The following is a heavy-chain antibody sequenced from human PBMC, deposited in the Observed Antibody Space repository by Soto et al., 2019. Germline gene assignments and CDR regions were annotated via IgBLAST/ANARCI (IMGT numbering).Heavy chain of an antibody. V-gene: IGHV3-23*01. CDR1: GFTFSSYA. J-gene: IGHJ4*02. CDR2: ISGSGGST. Sequence: GSLRLSCAASGFTFSSYAMSWVRQAPGKGLEWVSAISGSGGSTYYADSVKGRFTISRDNSKNTLYLQMNSLRAEDTAVYYWAKDLSLLYSSSRYFDYWGQGTLVTVSS. D-gene: IGHD6-13*01. CDR3: AKDLSLLYSSSRYFDY.